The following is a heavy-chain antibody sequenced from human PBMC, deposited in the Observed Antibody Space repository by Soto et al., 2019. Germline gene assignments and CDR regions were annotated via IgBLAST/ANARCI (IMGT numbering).Heavy chain of an antibody. Sequence: QVQMQESGPGLVKPSQTLSLTCTVSGDSISSGGYFWSWIRQHTEKGLEWIGYIYDSGSTNYNPSLKTRATISVDTSKTHVSLNLHSVTVADTALSYCAREVYYCGQGTLVHVYS. J-gene: IGHJ4*02. CDR3: AREVYY. CDR1: GDSISSGGYF. V-gene: IGHV4-31*03. CDR2: IYDSGST.